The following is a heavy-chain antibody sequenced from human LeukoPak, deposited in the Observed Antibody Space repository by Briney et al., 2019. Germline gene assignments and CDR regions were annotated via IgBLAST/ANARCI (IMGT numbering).Heavy chain of an antibody. Sequence: GGSLRLSCAASGFTFSDYYMSWIRQAPGKGLEWVSYISSSGSTIYYADSVKGRFTISRDNAKNSLYLQMNRLRAEDTAVYYCARQNSSSSTFDYWGQGTLVTVSS. V-gene: IGHV3-11*04. CDR2: ISSSGSTI. D-gene: IGHD6-6*01. CDR3: ARQNSSSSTFDY. CDR1: GFTFSDYY. J-gene: IGHJ4*02.